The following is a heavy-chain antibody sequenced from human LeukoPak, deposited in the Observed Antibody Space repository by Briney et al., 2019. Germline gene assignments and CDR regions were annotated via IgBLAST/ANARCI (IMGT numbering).Heavy chain of an antibody. CDR2: IYYSGST. CDR3: ARSIEVVTAWDPNAFDI. J-gene: IGHJ3*02. Sequence: SETLSLTCTVSGGSISSYYWSWIRQPPGKGLEWIGYIYYSGSTNYNPSLKSRVTISVDTSKNKFSLKLSSVTAADTAVYYCARSIEVVTAWDPNAFDIWGQGTMVTVSS. D-gene: IGHD2-21*02. V-gene: IGHV4-59*01. CDR1: GGSISSYY.